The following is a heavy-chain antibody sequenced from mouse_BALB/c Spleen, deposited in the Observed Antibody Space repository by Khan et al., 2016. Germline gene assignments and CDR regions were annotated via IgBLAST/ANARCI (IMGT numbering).Heavy chain of an antibody. J-gene: IGHJ3*01. CDR1: GFKIKDTY. Sequence: VQLKESGAELVKPGASVKLSCTASGFKIKDTYMHWVKQRPEQGLEWIGRIDPANGNTKYDPKFQGKATITADTSSNTAYLQLSSLTSEDTAVYYCAMITAYWGQGTLVTVSA. D-gene: IGHD2-4*01. V-gene: IGHV14-3*02. CDR2: IDPANGNT. CDR3: AMITAY.